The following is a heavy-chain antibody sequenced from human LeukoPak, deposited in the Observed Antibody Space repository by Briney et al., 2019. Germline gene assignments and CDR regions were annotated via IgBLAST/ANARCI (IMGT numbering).Heavy chain of an antibody. Sequence: GSSVKVSCKASGGTFSSYTISWVRQAPGQGLEWMGGIIPIFGTANYAQKFQGRVTITTDESTSTAYMELSSLRSEDTAVYYCARGKPYSSSPFDYWGQGTLVTVSS. D-gene: IGHD6-6*01. V-gene: IGHV1-69*05. CDR1: GGTFSSYT. J-gene: IGHJ4*02. CDR3: ARGKPYSSSPFDY. CDR2: IIPIFGTA.